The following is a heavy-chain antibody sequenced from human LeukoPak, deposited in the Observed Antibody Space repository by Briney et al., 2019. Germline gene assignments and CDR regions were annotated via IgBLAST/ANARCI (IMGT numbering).Heavy chain of an antibody. CDR2: INHSGST. V-gene: IGHV4-34*01. D-gene: IGHD1-1*01. CDR3: ARRFPRYLYYFDY. CDR1: GGSFSGYY. Sequence: KPSETLSLTCAVYGGSFSGYYWSWIRQPPGKGLEWIGEINHSGSTNYNPSLKSRVTISVDTSNNQFSLKLSSVTAADTAVYYCARRFPRYLYYFDYWGQGTLVTVSS. J-gene: IGHJ4*02.